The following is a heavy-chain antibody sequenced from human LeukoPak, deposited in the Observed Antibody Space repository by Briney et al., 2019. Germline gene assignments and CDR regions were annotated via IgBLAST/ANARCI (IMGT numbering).Heavy chain of an antibody. Sequence: GESPKTPCKGSSYSFTSNWLGWLRQLPAKGLLWRGTIYSGASDITYSPSFQGQVTISADKSINTSYLQSSSLNASDTAMYYCARRESNWLDSWGQGTLVTVSS. CDR2: IYSGASDI. J-gene: IGHJ5*01. V-gene: IGHV5-51*01. CDR3: ARRESNWLDS. CDR1: SYSFTSNW.